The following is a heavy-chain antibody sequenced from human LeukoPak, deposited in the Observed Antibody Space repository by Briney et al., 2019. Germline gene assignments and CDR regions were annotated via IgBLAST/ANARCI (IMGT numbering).Heavy chain of an antibody. Sequence: ASVKVSCKASGYTFTSYGISWVRQAPGQGLEWMGWISAYNGNTNYAQKLQGRVTMTTDTSTSTAYMELRSLRSDDTAVYYCARGRGGRYFDNDWFDPWGQGTLVTVSS. V-gene: IGHV1-18*04. CDR1: GYTFTSYG. CDR2: ISAYNGNT. CDR3: ARGRGGRYFDNDWFDP. J-gene: IGHJ5*02. D-gene: IGHD3-9*01.